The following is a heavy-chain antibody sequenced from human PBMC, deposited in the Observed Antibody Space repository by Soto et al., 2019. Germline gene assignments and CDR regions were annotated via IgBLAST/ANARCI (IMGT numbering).Heavy chain of an antibody. CDR2: ISAYNGNT. CDR1: GYTFTSYG. Sequence: GASVKVSCKASGYTFTSYGLSWVRQAPGQGLEWMGWISAYNGNTKYAEKFQGRVTMTTDTSTSTAYRELRSLGSDDTAIYYCAQGHSTSSSCYEFDYWGQGTLVTVSS. V-gene: IGHV1-18*01. J-gene: IGHJ4*02. CDR3: AQGHSTSSSCYEFDY. D-gene: IGHD2-2*01.